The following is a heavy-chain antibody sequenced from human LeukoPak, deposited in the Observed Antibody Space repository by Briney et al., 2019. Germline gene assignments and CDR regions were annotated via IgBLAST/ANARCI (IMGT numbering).Heavy chain of an antibody. CDR1: EFTFSNYA. CDR3: ARETDRDWFDP. D-gene: IGHD2-15*01. V-gene: IGHV3-48*03. CDR2: ITSSGSTI. Sequence: GGSLRLSCVASEFTFSNYAMNWVRQAPGKGLEWVSYITSSGSTISYADSVKGRFTISRDNAKNSLYLQMNSLRAEDTAVYYCARETDRDWFDPWGQGTLVTVSS. J-gene: IGHJ5*02.